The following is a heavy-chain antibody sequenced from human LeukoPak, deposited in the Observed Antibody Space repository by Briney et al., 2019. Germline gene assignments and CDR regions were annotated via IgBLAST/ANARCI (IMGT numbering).Heavy chain of an antibody. Sequence: SQTLSLTCTVSGGSISSGSYYWRWIRQPAGKGLEWIGRINTSGSTNYNPSLKSRVTISVDTSKNQFSLKLTSVTAADTAVYYCVSAKFLVRGVSWFDPWGQGTLVTVSS. CDR1: GGSISSGSYY. V-gene: IGHV4-61*02. D-gene: IGHD3-10*01. CDR2: INTSGST. CDR3: VSAKFLVRGVSWFDP. J-gene: IGHJ5*02.